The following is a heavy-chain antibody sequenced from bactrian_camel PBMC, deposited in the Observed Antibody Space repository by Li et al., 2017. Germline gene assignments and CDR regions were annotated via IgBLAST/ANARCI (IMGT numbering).Heavy chain of an antibody. CDR2: ITRIHGGT. J-gene: IGHJ4*01. V-gene: IGHV3S53*01. CDR1: GKTNVLNC. Sequence: HVQLVEYGGGLVQPGGSPNLSCAATGKTNVLNCMGWFRQAPGKEREGVAVITRIHGGTEYADSVKGRLIISRDSSKMTWSLQMNNLKPEDTAMYYCAAVTGCSLTPWLRDPGNKSGPMNWGQGTQVTVS. D-gene: IGHD3*01. CDR3: AAVTGCSLTPWLRDPGNKSGPMN.